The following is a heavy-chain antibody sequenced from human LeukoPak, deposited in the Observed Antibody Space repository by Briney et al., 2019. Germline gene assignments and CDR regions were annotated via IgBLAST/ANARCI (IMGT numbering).Heavy chain of an antibody. D-gene: IGHD3-9*01. Sequence: PSETLSLTCTVSGDSVSSYYWSWIRQPPGKRLEWIGCIYYSESATYNPSLKSRVTISLDTSKNQFFLKLSSVTAADTAAYYCARKRSFDLWGQGTLVTVSS. CDR2: IYYSESA. CDR3: ARKRSFDL. V-gene: IGHV4-59*02. J-gene: IGHJ4*02. CDR1: GDSVSSYY.